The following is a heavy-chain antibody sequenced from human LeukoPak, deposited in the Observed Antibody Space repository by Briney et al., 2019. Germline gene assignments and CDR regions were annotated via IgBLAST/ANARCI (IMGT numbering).Heavy chain of an antibody. J-gene: IGHJ3*02. D-gene: IGHD4-17*01. CDR1: GGSISSSSYY. V-gene: IGHV4-39*07. CDR3: ARGGYGDALRRFDAFDI. Sequence: SETLSLTCTVSGGSISSSSYYWGWIRQPPGKGLEWIGSIYYSGSTYYNPSLKSRVTISVDTSKNQFSLKLSSVTAADTAVYYCARGGYGDALRRFDAFDIWGQGTMVTVSS. CDR2: IYYSGST.